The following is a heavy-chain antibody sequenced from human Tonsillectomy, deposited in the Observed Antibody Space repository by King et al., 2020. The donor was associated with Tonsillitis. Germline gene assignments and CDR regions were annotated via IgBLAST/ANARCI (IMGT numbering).Heavy chain of an antibody. V-gene: IGHV3-30*02. Sequence: VQLVESGGGVVQSGGSLRLSCAASGFTFSSYGIHWVRQAPGKGLEWVAYISYDGSNKYYADAVKGRFTISRDISKNTVYLQMSSLRVEDTAVYYCAKDRDSGDYDPLDHWGQGTLVTVS. CDR2: ISYDGSNK. J-gene: IGHJ4*02. CDR1: GFTFSSYG. D-gene: IGHD4-17*01. CDR3: AKDRDSGDYDPLDH.